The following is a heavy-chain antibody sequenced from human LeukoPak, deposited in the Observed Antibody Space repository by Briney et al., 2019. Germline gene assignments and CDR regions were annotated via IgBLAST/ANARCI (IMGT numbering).Heavy chain of an antibody. J-gene: IGHJ5*02. CDR3: AGGEERFWFDP. Sequence: SETLSLTCTVSGGSISSGNYYWGWIRQPPGKGLDWIASIHYSGTTYYNPSLKSRVTISVDTSKNHFSLKLSSVTAADTAVYYCAGGEERFWFDPWGQGTLVTVSS. D-gene: IGHD3-16*01. CDR2: IHYSGTT. V-gene: IGHV4-39*02. CDR1: GGSISSGNYY.